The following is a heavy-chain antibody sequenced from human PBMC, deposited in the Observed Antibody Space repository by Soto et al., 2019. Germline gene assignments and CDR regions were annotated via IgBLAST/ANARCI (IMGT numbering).Heavy chain of an antibody. D-gene: IGHD3-3*01. CDR3: ARGGPLDTIFGVVSETHFDX. Sequence: AETLSLTCTVSGGSISSYYWSWIRQPPGKGLEWIVYIYYSGSTNYNPSLKSRVTISVDTSKNQFSLKLRSVTAADTAVYYCARGGPLDTIFGVVSETHFDXWGQGTLVTVSX. CDR2: IYYSGST. V-gene: IGHV4-59*01. CDR1: GGSISSYY. J-gene: IGHJ4*02.